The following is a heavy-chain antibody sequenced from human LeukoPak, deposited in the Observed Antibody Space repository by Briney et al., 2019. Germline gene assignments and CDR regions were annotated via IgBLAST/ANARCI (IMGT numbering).Heavy chain of an antibody. J-gene: IGHJ5*02. Sequence: GGSLRLSCAASGFTFSSYWMSWVRQAPGKGLEWVANIKQDGSEKYYVDSVKGRFTISRDNAKNSLYLQMNSLRAEDTAVYYCASLFEDTAMVPNWFDPWGQGTLVTVSS. CDR3: ASLFEDTAMVPNWFDP. D-gene: IGHD5-18*01. CDR1: GFTFSSYW. CDR2: IKQDGSEK. V-gene: IGHV3-7*01.